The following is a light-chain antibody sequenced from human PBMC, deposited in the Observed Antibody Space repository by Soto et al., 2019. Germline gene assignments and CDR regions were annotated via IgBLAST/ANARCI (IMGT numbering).Light chain of an antibody. J-gene: IGKJ5*01. Sequence: DIQMTQSPSTLSASVGDRVTITCRASQSISDSLAWYQQKPGKAPDLLISDVSSLERGVASRFSGSGSGTEFTLTISSLQPEDFATYHCQQLTSYPRSTFGQGTRLEI. CDR3: QQLTSYPRST. CDR1: QSISDS. V-gene: IGKV1-5*01. CDR2: DVS.